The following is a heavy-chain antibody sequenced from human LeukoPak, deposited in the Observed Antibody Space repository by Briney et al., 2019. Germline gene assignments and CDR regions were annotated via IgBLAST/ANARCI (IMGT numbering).Heavy chain of an antibody. Sequence: GGPLRLSCAASGFTFSSYSMNWVRQAPGKGLEWVSYISSSSSIIYYADSVKGRFTISRDNAKNSLYLQMNSLRAEDTAVYYCARESGDYNFDYWGQGTLVTVSS. CDR2: ISSSSSII. V-gene: IGHV3-48*04. CDR1: GFTFSSYS. CDR3: ARESGDYNFDY. D-gene: IGHD4-17*01. J-gene: IGHJ4*02.